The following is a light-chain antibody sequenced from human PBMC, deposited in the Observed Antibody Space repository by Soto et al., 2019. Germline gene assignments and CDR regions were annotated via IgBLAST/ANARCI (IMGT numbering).Light chain of an antibody. V-gene: IGKV1-5*03. J-gene: IGKJ1*01. CDR1: QSISSW. CDR3: QQYNTYAWA. Sequence: DIQMTQSPSTLSASVGDRVTITCRACQSISSWLAWYQQKPGKAPKLLIYKASILQSGVPSRFSGSGSGTEFTLTITSLQPDDFATYYCQQYNTYAWAFGQGTKVEIK. CDR2: KAS.